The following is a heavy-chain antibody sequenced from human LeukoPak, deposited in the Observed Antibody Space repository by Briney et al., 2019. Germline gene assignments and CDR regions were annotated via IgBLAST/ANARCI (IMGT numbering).Heavy chain of an antibody. D-gene: IGHD6-13*01. J-gene: IGHJ4*02. CDR2: ISGYNENT. Sequence: ASVKVSCKASGDTLRNYGISWVRQAPGEGLEWMGWISGYNENTNYAQKLQGRVTMTRDMSTSTVYMDLSSLRSEDTAVYYCARGSHRRIAEAGPTFFDYWGQGTLVTVSS. CDR3: ARGSHRRIAEAGPTFFDY. CDR1: GDTLRNYG. V-gene: IGHV1-18*04.